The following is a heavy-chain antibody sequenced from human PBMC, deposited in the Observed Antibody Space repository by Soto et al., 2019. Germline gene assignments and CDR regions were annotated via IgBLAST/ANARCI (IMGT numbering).Heavy chain of an antibody. CDR2: ISNDGTST. Sequence: EVHLVESGGGLVQPGGSLRLSCAASGFTSSSYWMHWVRQAPGKGLVWVSRISNDGTSTNYADSVKGRFTISRDNAKNTGYLEMNSLRAEDTAVYYCARDWYYYDTSDHFSADAFDIWGQGTTVTVSS. D-gene: IGHD3-22*01. CDR3: ARDWYYYDTSDHFSADAFDI. V-gene: IGHV3-74*01. CDR1: GFTSSSYW. J-gene: IGHJ3*02.